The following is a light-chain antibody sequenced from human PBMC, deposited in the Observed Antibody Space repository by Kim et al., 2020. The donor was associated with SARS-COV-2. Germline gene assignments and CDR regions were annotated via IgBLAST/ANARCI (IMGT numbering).Light chain of an antibody. CDR1: QTISYW. CDR3: QHYNSYPLT. V-gene: IGKV1-5*03. CDR2: KAS. J-gene: IGKJ4*01. Sequence: DIQMTQSPSTLSPSVGDRVTITCRASQTISYWLAWYQQKPGKAPKLLIYKASSLESGVPSRFSGSGSGTEFTLTISSLQPDDFATYYCQHYNSYPLTFGGGTKVDIK.